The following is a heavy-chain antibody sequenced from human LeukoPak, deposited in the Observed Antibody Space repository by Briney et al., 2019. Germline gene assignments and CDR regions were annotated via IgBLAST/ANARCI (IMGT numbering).Heavy chain of an antibody. Sequence: ASVTVSCKASGYAFTSYGISWVRQAPGQRLEWMGWISAYNGNTNYAQKLQGRVTMTTDTSTSTAYMELRSLRSDNTAVYYCVICYSVVGAFDIWGQGTMVTVSS. V-gene: IGHV1-18*01. CDR2: ISAYNGNT. D-gene: IGHD2-21*01. CDR1: GYAFTSYG. CDR3: VICYSVVGAFDI. J-gene: IGHJ3*02.